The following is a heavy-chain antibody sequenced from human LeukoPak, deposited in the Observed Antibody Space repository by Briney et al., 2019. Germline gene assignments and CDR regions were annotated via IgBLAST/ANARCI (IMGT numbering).Heavy chain of an antibody. Sequence: SETLSLTCTVSGCSISSYYWSWIRQPPGKGLEWIGYIYYSGSTNYNPSLKRRLTISVDTSKNKFSLKLSSVTAADTGVYYCARDGAYYDFWSGPFETWGQGTLVTVSS. D-gene: IGHD3-3*01. CDR3: ARDGAYYDFWSGPFET. V-gene: IGHV4-59*01. J-gene: IGHJ5*02. CDR1: GCSISSYY. CDR2: IYYSGST.